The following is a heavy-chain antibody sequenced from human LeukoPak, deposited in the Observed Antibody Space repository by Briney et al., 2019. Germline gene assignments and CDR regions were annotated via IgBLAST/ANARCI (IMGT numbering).Heavy chain of an antibody. D-gene: IGHD2-15*01. Sequence: PGGSLSLSFAASGFTFSSYGMHWLRQAPGNGLEWVAFIRYDGSNKYYADSVKGRFTISRDNSKNTLYLQMNSLRAEDTAVYYCAKEYCSGGSCLNYWGQGTLVTVSS. CDR2: IRYDGSNK. CDR3: AKEYCSGGSCLNY. J-gene: IGHJ4*02. V-gene: IGHV3-30*02. CDR1: GFTFSSYG.